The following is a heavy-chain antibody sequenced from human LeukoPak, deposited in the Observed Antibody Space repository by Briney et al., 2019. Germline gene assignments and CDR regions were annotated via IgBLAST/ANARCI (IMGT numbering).Heavy chain of an antibody. D-gene: IGHD6-13*01. CDR3: ARDRSSSWYVIDYYYYGMDV. Sequence: ASVKVSCKASGYTFTSYGISWVRQAPGQGLEWMGWIGAYNGNTNYAQKLQGRVTMTTDTSTSTAYMELRSLRSDDTAVYYCARDRSSSWYVIDYYYYGMDVWGQGTTVTVSS. J-gene: IGHJ6*02. CDR1: GYTFTSYG. CDR2: IGAYNGNT. V-gene: IGHV1-18*01.